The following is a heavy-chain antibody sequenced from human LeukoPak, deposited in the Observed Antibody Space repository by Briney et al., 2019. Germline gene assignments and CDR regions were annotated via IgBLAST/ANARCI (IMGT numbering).Heavy chain of an antibody. CDR3: AREGRRGYYHIDY. CDR1: GGTFSSYA. Sequence: SVKVSCKASGGTFSSYAISWVRQAPGQGLEWMGGIIPIFGTANYAQKFQGRVTITADESTSTAYMELSSLRSEDTAVYYCAREGRRGYYHIDYWGQGTLVTVSS. D-gene: IGHD3-3*01. J-gene: IGHJ4*02. CDR2: IIPIFGTA. V-gene: IGHV1-69*13.